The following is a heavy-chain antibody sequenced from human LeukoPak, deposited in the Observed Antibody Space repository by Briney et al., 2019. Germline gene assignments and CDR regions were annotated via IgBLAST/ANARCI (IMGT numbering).Heavy chain of an antibody. CDR1: GVSISSGSNY. Sequence: SETLSLTCSVSGVSISSGSNYWGWIRQPPGKTLEWIGSIYSSGSTYYNPSLKSRVIILIDTAKNHFSLNLSSVTAADAAVYYCARSDGYGLVGIWGQGTMITVSS. CDR2: IYSSGST. D-gene: IGHD3-10*01. CDR3: ARSDGYGLVGI. V-gene: IGHV4-39*07. J-gene: IGHJ3*02.